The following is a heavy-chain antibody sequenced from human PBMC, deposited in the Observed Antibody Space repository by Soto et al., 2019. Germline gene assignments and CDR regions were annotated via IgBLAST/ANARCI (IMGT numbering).Heavy chain of an antibody. CDR1: GGSFSGYY. Sequence: PSETLSLTCAVYGGSFSGYYWSWIRQPPGKGLEWIGEINHSGSTNYNPSLKSRVTISVDTSKNQFSLKLSSVTAADTAVYYCARTSRGVVTDNDGMDVWGQGTTVTVS. CDR2: INHSGST. D-gene: IGHD2-21*02. CDR3: ARTSRGVVTDNDGMDV. J-gene: IGHJ6*02. V-gene: IGHV4-34*01.